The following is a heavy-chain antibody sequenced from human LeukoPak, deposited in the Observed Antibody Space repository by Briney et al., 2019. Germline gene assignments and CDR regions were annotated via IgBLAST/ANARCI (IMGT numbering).Heavy chain of an antibody. J-gene: IGHJ2*01. CDR1: GFSFSVYW. CDR2: ISSSSSYI. Sequence: GGSLRLSCAASGFSFSVYWMHWVRQAPGKGLEWVSSISSSSSYIYYADSVKGRFTISRDNARNSLYLQMNSLRAEDTAVYYCARDGLAAATLHWCFDLWGRGTLVTVSS. V-gene: IGHV3-21*01. D-gene: IGHD6-25*01. CDR3: ARDGLAAATLHWCFDL.